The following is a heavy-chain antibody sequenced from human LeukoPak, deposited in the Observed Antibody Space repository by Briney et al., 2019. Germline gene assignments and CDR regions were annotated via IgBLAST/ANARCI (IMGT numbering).Heavy chain of an antibody. J-gene: IGHJ4*02. CDR1: GGSISSYY. CDR2: IYYSGST. V-gene: IGHV4-59*01. Sequence: SETLSLTCTVSGGSISSYYWSWIRQPPGKGLEWIGYIYYSGSTNYNPSLKSRVTISVDTSKNQFSLTLSSVTAAETAVYYCARDVAGKRDYWGQGTLVTVSS. CDR3: ARDVAGKRDY. D-gene: IGHD2-21*01.